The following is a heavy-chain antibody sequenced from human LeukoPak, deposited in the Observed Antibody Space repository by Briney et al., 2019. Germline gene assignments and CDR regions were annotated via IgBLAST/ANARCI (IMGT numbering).Heavy chain of an antibody. CDR2: ISKSGDST. V-gene: IGHV3-23*01. Sequence: GGSLRLSCAASGFTFSSYAISWVRQAPGKGLEWVSAISKSGDSTYYADSVKGRFTISRDNSKNTIYLQMNSLRVEDTAVYYCAKLSGWTGWFFDYWCQGTVVTVSS. J-gene: IGHJ4*02. CDR3: AKLSGWTGWFFDY. CDR1: GFTFSSYA. D-gene: IGHD6-19*01.